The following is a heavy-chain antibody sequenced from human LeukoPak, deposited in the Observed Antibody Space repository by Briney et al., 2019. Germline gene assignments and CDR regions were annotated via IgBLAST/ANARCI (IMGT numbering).Heavy chain of an antibody. CDR3: AKADTIFGVVTPFDY. CDR2: ISGSGGST. Sequence: GGSLRLSCAAYGFTFSSYAMSWVRQAPGKGLEWVSAISGSGGSTYYADSVKGRFTISSDNSKNTLYLQMSSLRAEDTAVYYCAKADTIFGVVTPFDYWGQGTLVTVSS. CDR1: GFTFSSYA. D-gene: IGHD3-3*01. J-gene: IGHJ4*02. V-gene: IGHV3-23*01.